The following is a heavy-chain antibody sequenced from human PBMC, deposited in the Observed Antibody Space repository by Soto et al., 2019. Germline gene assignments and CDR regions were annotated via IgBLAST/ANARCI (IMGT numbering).Heavy chain of an antibody. V-gene: IGHV4-34*01. CDR3: ARGDPFDP. CDR2: INHSGST. Sequence: QVQLQQWGAGLLKPSETLSLTCAVYGGSFSGYYWSWIRQPPGKGLEWIGEINHSGSTNYNPSPXSXVXISVDTSKNQFSLKLSSGTAADTAVYYCARGDPFDPWGQGTLVTVSS. CDR1: GGSFSGYY. J-gene: IGHJ5*02.